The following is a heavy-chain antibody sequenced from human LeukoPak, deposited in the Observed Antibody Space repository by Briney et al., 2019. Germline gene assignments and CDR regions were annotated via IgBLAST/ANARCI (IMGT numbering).Heavy chain of an antibody. CDR3: ASLGWGYGSGSYVDY. J-gene: IGHJ4*02. CDR1: GGSISSSNW. Sequence: PSGTLSLTCAVSGGSISSSNWWSWVRQPPEKGLEWIGEIYHSGSTNYNPSLKSRVTISADKSKNQFSLKLSSVTAADTAVYYCASLGWGYGSGSYVDYWGQGTLVTVSS. V-gene: IGHV4-4*02. CDR2: IYHSGST. D-gene: IGHD3-10*01.